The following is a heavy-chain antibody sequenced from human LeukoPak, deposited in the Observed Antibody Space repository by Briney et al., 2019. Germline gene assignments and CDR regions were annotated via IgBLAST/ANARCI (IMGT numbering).Heavy chain of an antibody. J-gene: IGHJ4*02. CDR1: GFTFDDYA. CDR2: ISWNSGSI. CDR3: ADPGMGY. Sequence: GGSLRLSCAASGFTFDDYAMHWVRQAPGKGLEWVSGISWNSGSIGYADSVKGRFTISRDNAKNSLSLQMNSLRGEDTAVYYCADPGMGYWGQGALVTVSS. D-gene: IGHD1-14*01. V-gene: IGHV3-9*01.